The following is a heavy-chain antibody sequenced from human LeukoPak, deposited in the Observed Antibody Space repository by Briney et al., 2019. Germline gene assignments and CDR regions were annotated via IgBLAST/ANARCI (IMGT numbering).Heavy chain of an antibody. CDR3: ASQTYDYGSGSSTNNWFDP. V-gene: IGHV4-34*01. CDR1: GGSFSGYY. D-gene: IGHD3-10*01. J-gene: IGHJ5*02. CDR2: IDHSGST. Sequence: SETLSLTCAVYGGSFSGYYWSWIRQPPGKGLEWIGEIDHSGSTNYNPSLNSRVTISVDTPKSQFPLKLSSLTAADTAVYYCASQTYDYGSGSSTNNWFDPWGQGTLVTVSS.